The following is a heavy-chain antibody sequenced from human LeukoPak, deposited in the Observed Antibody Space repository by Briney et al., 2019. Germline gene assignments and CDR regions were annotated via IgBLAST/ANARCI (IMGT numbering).Heavy chain of an antibody. Sequence: PGGSLRLSCAASGFTFSSYSMNWVRQAPGKGLEWVSSISSSSSYIYYADSVKGRFTISRDNAKNSLYLQMNSLRAEDTAVYYCARDFATEIQVWLGDAFDIWGQGTMVTVSS. V-gene: IGHV3-21*01. D-gene: IGHD5-18*01. CDR3: ARDFATEIQVWLGDAFDI. CDR2: ISSSSSYI. J-gene: IGHJ3*02. CDR1: GFTFSSYS.